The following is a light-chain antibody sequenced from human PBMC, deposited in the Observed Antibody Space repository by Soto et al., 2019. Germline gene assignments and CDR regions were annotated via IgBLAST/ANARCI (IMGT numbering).Light chain of an antibody. CDR1: QSISSY. CDR2: DAS. V-gene: IGKV3-11*01. CDR3: QQRSNWPPGTT. Sequence: EIVLTQSPATLSLSPGERATLSCRASQSISSYLAWYQQKPGQAPRLLIYDASNSATDIPARFSGSGSGTDFTLTISSLEPEDFAVYYCQQRSNWPPGTTFGQGTNLEIK. J-gene: IGKJ2*01.